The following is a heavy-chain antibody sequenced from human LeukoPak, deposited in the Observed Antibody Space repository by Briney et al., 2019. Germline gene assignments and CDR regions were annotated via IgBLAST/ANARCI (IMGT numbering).Heavy chain of an antibody. CDR3: ARDIYGGYAHDN. CDR1: GFTFSRYS. CDR2: ISGSSSYV. J-gene: IGHJ4*02. V-gene: IGHV3-21*01. Sequence: GGSLRLSCAASGFTFSRYSMNWVRQAPGKGLEWVSSISGSSSYVYNADSVKGRFTISRDNAKKSLYLQMNSLRAEDTAVYYCARDIYGGYAHDNWGQGTLVTVSS. D-gene: IGHD4-17*01.